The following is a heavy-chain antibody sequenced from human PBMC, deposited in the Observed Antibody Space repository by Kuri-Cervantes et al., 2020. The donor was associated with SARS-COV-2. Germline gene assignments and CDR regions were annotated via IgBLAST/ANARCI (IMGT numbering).Heavy chain of an antibody. D-gene: IGHD3-10*01. CDR2: ISPIFGKA. CDR3: ARVDIGFDSGKYYNFVGWFDP. J-gene: IGHJ5*02. V-gene: IGHV1-69*13. Sequence: SVKVSCKASGGNFSNYAITWVRQAPGPGLEWVGGISPIFGKAKYAQKFQGRVTISADESTRTVYMELTSLRFEDTATYYCARVDIGFDSGKYYNFVGWFDPWGHGTLVT. CDR1: GGNFSNYA.